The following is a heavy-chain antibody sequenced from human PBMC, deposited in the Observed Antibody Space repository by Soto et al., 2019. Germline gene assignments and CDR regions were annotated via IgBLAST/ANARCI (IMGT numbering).Heavy chain of an antibody. J-gene: IGHJ4*02. Sequence: GGSLRLSCAASGFTFSKYAMHWVRQARGTGLEWVAVISNDGSNPYYADSVKGRFTISRDNSKNTLYLQMNSLRDEDTAIYYCARNYGAADFWGQGTLVTVSS. CDR2: ISNDGSNP. CDR1: GFTFSKYA. V-gene: IGHV3-30-3*01. D-gene: IGHD4-17*01. CDR3: ARNYGAADF.